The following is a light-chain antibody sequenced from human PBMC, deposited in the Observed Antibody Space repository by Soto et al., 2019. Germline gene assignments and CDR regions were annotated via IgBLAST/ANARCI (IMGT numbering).Light chain of an antibody. V-gene: IGLV2-14*03. CDR1: STDIGGYNH. J-gene: IGLJ1*01. CDR2: DVS. Sequence: QSALTQPASVSGSPGQSVTISCTGTSTDIGGYNHVSWYQQQPGKAPKVMIYDVSNRPPGFSHRFSGSKSGNTASLTISGLQADDEAAYYCCSLSVGGTYVFGTGTKLTVL. CDR3: CSLSVGGTYV.